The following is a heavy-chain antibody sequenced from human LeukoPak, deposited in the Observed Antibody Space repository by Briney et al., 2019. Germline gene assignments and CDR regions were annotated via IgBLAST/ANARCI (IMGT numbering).Heavy chain of an antibody. V-gene: IGHV3-49*03. D-gene: IGHD5-12*01. CDR1: GFTFGDYA. Sequence: PGGSLRLSCTASGFTFGDYAMSWLRQAPGKGLEWVGFIRSKAYGGTTEYAASVKGRFTISRDDSKSIAYLQMNSLKTEDTAVYYCTRVRELGQTSGYRYWGQGTLVTVSS. CDR3: TRVRELGQTSGYRY. J-gene: IGHJ4*02. CDR2: IRSKAYGGTT.